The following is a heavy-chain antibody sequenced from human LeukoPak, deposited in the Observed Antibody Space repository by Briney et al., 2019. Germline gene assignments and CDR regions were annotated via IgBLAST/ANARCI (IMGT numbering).Heavy chain of an antibody. D-gene: IGHD3-9*01. V-gene: IGHV4-59*08. Sequence: SETLSLTCTVSGGSISSYYWTWIRQPPGKGLEWIGYIYYTGSTNYSPSLKSRVTISVDTSKNQFSLKLTSVTAADTAVYYCASLDYDILTGYYDYWGQGTLVTVSS. CDR2: IYYTGST. J-gene: IGHJ4*02. CDR1: GGSISSYY. CDR3: ASLDYDILTGYYDY.